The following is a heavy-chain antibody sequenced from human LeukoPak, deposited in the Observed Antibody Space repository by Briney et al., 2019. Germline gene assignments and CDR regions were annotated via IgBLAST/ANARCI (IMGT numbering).Heavy chain of an antibody. V-gene: IGHV3-33*01. D-gene: IGHD2-15*01. CDR2: IWNDGSNK. CDR1: GFTFSIYG. CDR3: ARAVGPFDY. J-gene: IGHJ4*02. Sequence: GGSLRLSCAASGFTFSIYGMPWVRQAPGKGLEWVAVIWNDGSNKYYADSVKGRFTISRDNSKNTLYLQMNSLRTEDMAVYYCARAVGPFDYWGQGTLVSVSS.